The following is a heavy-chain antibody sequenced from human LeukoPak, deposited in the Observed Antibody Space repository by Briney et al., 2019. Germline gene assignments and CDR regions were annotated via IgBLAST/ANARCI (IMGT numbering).Heavy chain of an antibody. Sequence: PSETLSLTCSVSGGSLSSYYWSWVRQAPGKGLEWVGYVYQSGSTSSNPSLESRVSISLDTPKNQFSLTLNSVTAAATAVYYCARTIMQLADRDYYYYMDVWGRGAPVAVSS. V-gene: IGHV4-59*01. J-gene: IGHJ6*03. D-gene: IGHD6-13*01. CDR2: VYQSGST. CDR3: ARTIMQLADRDYYYYMDV. CDR1: GGSLSSYY.